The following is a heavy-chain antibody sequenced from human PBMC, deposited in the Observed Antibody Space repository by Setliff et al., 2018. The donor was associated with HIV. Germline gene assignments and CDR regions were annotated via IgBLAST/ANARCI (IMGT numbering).Heavy chain of an antibody. CDR2: IYHSGST. CDR1: GGSISNNSYY. D-gene: IGHD3-22*01. CDR3: ARQGYYYDNSGYFTI. Sequence: LSLTCIVSGGSISNNSYYWGWIRQSPGKGLEWIGEIYHSGSTNSNPSLRSRVTISVDKSKNQLSLKLSSVTAADTAVYYCARQGYYYDNSGYFTIWGQGTLVTVSS. J-gene: IGHJ4*02. V-gene: IGHV4-39*07.